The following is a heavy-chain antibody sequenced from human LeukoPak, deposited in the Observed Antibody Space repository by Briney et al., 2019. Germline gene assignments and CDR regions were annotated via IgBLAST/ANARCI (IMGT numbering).Heavy chain of an antibody. CDR3: ARASGAFDY. CDR1: GGSISSSY. CDR2: IYYSGIT. V-gene: IGHV4-59*01. J-gene: IGHJ4*02. Sequence: SETLSLTCTVSGGSISSSYWSWIRQPPGKGLEWIGYIYYSGITNYNPSLRSRVTISLDTSKNQFSLKLNSVTAADTAVYYCARASGAFDYWGQGALVTVSS.